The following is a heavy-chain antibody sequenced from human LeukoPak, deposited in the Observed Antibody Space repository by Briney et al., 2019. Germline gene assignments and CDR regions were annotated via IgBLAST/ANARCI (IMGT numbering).Heavy chain of an antibody. Sequence: PSETLSLTCDVSGYSINSVYYWGWTRQPPGKGLEWIGYVYHSGNTYYNPSLRSRVTISVDTSRNQFSLNLSSVTAADTAVYYCAKVGTTGIDNWFDHWGQGTLVTVSS. J-gene: IGHJ5*02. CDR2: VYHSGNT. V-gene: IGHV4-38-2*01. D-gene: IGHD1-1*01. CDR1: GYSINSVYY. CDR3: AKVGTTGIDNWFDH.